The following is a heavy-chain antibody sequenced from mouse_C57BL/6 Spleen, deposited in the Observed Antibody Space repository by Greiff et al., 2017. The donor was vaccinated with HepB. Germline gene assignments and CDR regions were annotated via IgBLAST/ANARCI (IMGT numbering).Heavy chain of an antibody. CDR2: IHPSDSDT. CDR1: GYTFTSYW. V-gene: IGHV1-74*01. D-gene: IGHD1-1*01. J-gene: IGHJ1*03. CDR3: AMNYGSNWYFDV. Sequence: QVQLQQPGAELVKPGASVKVSCKASGYTFTSYWMHWVKQRPGQGLEWIGRIHPSDSDTNYNQKFKGKAKLTVAKSSSTAYMQLSSLTSEDSAVYYCAMNYGSNWYFDVWGTGTTVTVSS.